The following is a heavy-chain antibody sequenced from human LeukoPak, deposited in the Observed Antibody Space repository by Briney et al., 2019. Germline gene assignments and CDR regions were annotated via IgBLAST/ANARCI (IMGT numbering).Heavy chain of an antibody. CDR1: GFTFSDYY. J-gene: IGHJ4*02. Sequence: GGSLRLSCAASGFTFSDYYMSWIRQAPGKGLEWVSYISSSGSTIYYADSVKGRFTISRDNAKNSLYLQMNSLRAEDTAVYYCARDSYYDFWSGYYSPPCFDYWGQGTLVTVSS. CDR3: ARDSYYDFWSGYYSPPCFDY. D-gene: IGHD3-3*01. V-gene: IGHV3-11*01. CDR2: ISSSGSTI.